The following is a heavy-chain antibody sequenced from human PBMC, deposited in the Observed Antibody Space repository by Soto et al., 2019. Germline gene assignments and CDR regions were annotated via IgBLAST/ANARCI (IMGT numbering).Heavy chain of an antibody. D-gene: IGHD6-19*01. Sequence: VQLQESGPGLVKPSQTLSLTCNVSGGSFDSGYHWNWIRQHPGKGLEWMGYIYYTGRTSYNPSLKNRLTISIDTSEKQFSLKLTSVTAADTAVYFCARGPEQFQLLSPFALSYFDSWGQGALVTVSS. CDR1: GGSFDSGYH. V-gene: IGHV4-31*03. J-gene: IGHJ4*02. CDR3: ARGPEQFQLLSPFALSYFDS. CDR2: IYYTGRT.